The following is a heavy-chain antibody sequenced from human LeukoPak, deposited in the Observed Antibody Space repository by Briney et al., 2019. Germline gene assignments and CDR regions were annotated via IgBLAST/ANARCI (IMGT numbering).Heavy chain of an antibody. CDR3: ARVLYFWRGFFDY. V-gene: IGHV1-46*01. CDR1: GYTFTTYY. J-gene: IGHJ4*02. Sequence: GGSVKVSCKASGYTFTTYYMHWVRQAPGQGLEWVGIINPLGGSTNYVHKFQDRLTMTRDTPTSTLYLQLSSLRAEDMAVYYCARVLYFWRGFFDYWGQGTLVTVSS. CDR2: INPLGGST. D-gene: IGHD3-3*01.